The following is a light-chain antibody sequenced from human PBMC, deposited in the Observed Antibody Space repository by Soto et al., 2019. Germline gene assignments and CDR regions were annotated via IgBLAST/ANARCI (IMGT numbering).Light chain of an antibody. CDR2: SNN. CDR3: AAWDDSLNALCV. V-gene: IGLV1-44*01. CDR1: SSNIGSNT. J-gene: IGLJ1*01. Sequence: QSVLTQPPSASGTPGQRVTISCSGSSSNIGSNTVNWYQQLPGTAPKLRIYSNNQRPSGVPDRFSGSKSGTSASLAISGLQSEDEADYYCAAWDDSLNALCVFGTGTKLTVL.